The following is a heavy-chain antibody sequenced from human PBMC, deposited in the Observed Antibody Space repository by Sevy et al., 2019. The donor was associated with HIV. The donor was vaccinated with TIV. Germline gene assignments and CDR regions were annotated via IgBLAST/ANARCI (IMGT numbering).Heavy chain of an antibody. Sequence: ASVKVSCKASGGTFSSYAISWVRQAPGQGLEWMGGIIPIFGTANYAQKFQGRVTITADESTSTAYMGLSSLRSEDTAVYYCARERGEWLDAFDIWGQGTMVTVSS. J-gene: IGHJ3*02. CDR2: IIPIFGTA. D-gene: IGHD3-16*01. V-gene: IGHV1-69*13. CDR1: GGTFSSYA. CDR3: ARERGEWLDAFDI.